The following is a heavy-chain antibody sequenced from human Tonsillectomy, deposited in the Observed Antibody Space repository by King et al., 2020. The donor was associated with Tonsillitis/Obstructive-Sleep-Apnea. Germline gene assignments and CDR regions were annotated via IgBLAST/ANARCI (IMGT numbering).Heavy chain of an antibody. CDR1: GFTFSDYY. CDR2: ISRSSIYT. CDR3: ARGRTEWDAFDI. V-gene: IGHV3-11*05. D-gene: IGHD1-14*01. Sequence: VQLVESGGGLVKPGGSLRLSCAASGFTFSDYYMSWIRQAPGKGLEGGSYISRSSIYTNYADSGKGRVTISRDNAKNSLYLQMNSLRAEDTAVYYCARGRTEWDAFDIWGQGTMVTVSS. J-gene: IGHJ3*02.